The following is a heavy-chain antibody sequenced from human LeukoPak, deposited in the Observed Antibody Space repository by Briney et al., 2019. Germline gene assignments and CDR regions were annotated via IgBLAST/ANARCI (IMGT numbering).Heavy chain of an antibody. D-gene: IGHD3-10*01. J-gene: IGHJ4*02. CDR2: ISFTSSFE. Sequence: PGGSLRLSCAASGFTFSDYSMNWVRQAPGKGLEWVASISFTSSFENYADSLKGRVAISRDNAKNSLYLRMNSLRAGETAVYYCASEMFAFRGITGYFASWGQGTLVTVSS. CDR1: GFTFSDYS. V-gene: IGHV3-21*01. CDR3: ASEMFAFRGITGYFAS.